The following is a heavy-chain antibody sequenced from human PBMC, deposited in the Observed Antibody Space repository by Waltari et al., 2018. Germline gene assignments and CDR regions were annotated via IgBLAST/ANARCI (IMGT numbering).Heavy chain of an antibody. CDR2: ISSSSSYI. D-gene: IGHD6-13*01. CDR3: ARDEDSSMIPTY. J-gene: IGHJ4*02. V-gene: IGHV3-21*01. CDR1: GFTFSSYS. Sequence: EVQLVESGGGLVKPGGSLRLSCAASGFTFSSYSMNWVRQAPGKGLEWVSSISSSSSYIYYADSVKGRFTISRDNAKHSLYLQMNSLRAEDTAVYYCARDEDSSMIPTYWGQGTLVTVSS.